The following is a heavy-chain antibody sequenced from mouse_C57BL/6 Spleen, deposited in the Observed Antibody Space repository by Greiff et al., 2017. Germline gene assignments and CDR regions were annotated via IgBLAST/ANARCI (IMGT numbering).Heavy chain of an antibody. V-gene: IGHV1-55*01. Sequence: QVQLQQPGAELVKPGASVKMSCKASGYTFTSYWITWVKQRPGQGLEWIGDIYPGSGSTNYNEKFKSKATLTVDTSSSTAYMQLSSMTSEASAVYYCARGEGYSNFYYFDYWGQGTTLTVSS. CDR2: IYPGSGST. D-gene: IGHD2-5*01. CDR1: GYTFTSYW. CDR3: ARGEGYSNFYYFDY. J-gene: IGHJ2*01.